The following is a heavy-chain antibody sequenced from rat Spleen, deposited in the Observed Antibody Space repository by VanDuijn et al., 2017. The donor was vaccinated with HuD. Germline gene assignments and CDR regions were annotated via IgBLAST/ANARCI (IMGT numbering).Heavy chain of an antibody. D-gene: IGHD1-11*01. CDR2: IWNTGGT. J-gene: IGHJ2*01. Sequence: QVQLKESGPGLVQPSQTLSLTCTVAGFSLTSYNVHWVRQPPGQGLEWMGVIWNTGGTRYNPALKSRLSNSRDTSKSQVFLKMNSVQTEDTAMYCCARGGGDYWGQGVMVTVSS. CDR3: ARGGGDY. CDR1: GFSLTSYN. V-gene: IGHV2-41*01.